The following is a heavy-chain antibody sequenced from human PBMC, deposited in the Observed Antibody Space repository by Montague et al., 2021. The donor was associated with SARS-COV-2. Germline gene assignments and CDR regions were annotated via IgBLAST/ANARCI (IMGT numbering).Heavy chain of an antibody. CDR3: ARDLGGGYYGSGHFDY. Sequence: SLRLSCAASGFTFSSYSMSWVRQAPGKGLEWVSSIGSSSSYIYYADSVKGRFTISRDNAKNSLYLQMSSLRAEDTAVYYCARDLGGGYYGSGHFDYWGQGTLVTVSS. V-gene: IGHV3-21*01. CDR2: IGSSSSYI. CDR1: GFTFSSYS. J-gene: IGHJ4*02. D-gene: IGHD3-10*01.